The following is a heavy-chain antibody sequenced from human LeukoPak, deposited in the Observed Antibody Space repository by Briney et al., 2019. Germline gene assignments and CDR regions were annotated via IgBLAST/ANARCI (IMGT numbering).Heavy chain of an antibody. Sequence: SSETLSLTCTVSGDSISGFYWSWIRQPPGKGLEWIGYIYYSGSTNYNPSLKSRVTISVDTSKSQFSLKLTTMTAADTAVYYCARGPGYCTNGVCYTAAFDIWGQGTMVTVSS. J-gene: IGHJ3*02. CDR2: IYYSGST. D-gene: IGHD2-8*01. CDR1: GDSISGFY. V-gene: IGHV4-59*08. CDR3: ARGPGYCTNGVCYTAAFDI.